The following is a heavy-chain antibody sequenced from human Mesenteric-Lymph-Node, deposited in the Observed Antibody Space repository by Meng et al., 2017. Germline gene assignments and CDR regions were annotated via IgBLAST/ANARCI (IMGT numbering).Heavy chain of an antibody. CDR2: IYHSGST. V-gene: IGHV4-4*02. Sequence: QVPRQAAGPGLGNPSGTLSRTCSVSGGSISSINWGTWVRQPPGKGLEWIGEIYHSGSTNYSPSLKSRVTISVDESKNQFSLKLSSVTAADTAVYYCAREPYYGDEGIDYWGQGTLVTVSS. CDR1: GGSISSINW. J-gene: IGHJ4*02. CDR3: AREPYYGDEGIDY. D-gene: IGHD4-17*01.